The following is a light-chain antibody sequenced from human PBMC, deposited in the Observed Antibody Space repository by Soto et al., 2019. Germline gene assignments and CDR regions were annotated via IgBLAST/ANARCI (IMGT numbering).Light chain of an antibody. J-gene: IGKJ2*01. CDR2: AAS. CDR3: QQSYSLPYT. CDR1: QSIDNF. V-gene: IGKV1-39*01. Sequence: DIQMTQSPSSLSASVGDRVTITCRPSQSIDNFLNWYQQKPGKAPNLLIYAASSLQSGVSSRFSGSGPGTDFTLTISSLQPEDSATYYCQQSYSLPYTFGQGTKVDIK.